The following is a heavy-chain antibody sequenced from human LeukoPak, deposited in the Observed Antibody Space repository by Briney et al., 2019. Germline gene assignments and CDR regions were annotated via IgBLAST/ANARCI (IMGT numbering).Heavy chain of an antibody. CDR1: GGSISSSSYY. J-gene: IGHJ5*02. Sequence: PSETLSLTCTVSGGSISSSSYYWGWIRQPPGKGLEWIGSIYYSGSTYYNPSLKSRVTISVDTSKNQFSLKLSSVTAADTAVYYCAMRMTTKGVVWFDPWGQGTLVTVSS. D-gene: IGHD4-11*01. CDR3: AMRMTTKGVVWFDP. V-gene: IGHV4-39*07. CDR2: IYYSGST.